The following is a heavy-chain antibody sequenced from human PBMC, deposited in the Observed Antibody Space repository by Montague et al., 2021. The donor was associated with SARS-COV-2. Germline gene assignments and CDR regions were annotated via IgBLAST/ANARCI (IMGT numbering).Heavy chain of an antibody. CDR2: IYYTGST. J-gene: IGHJ3*01. CDR3: ARPGRGYSYGLDAFEV. V-gene: IGHV4-39*01. D-gene: IGHD5-18*01. CDR1: GGSISSSIYY. Sequence: SETLSLTCTVSGGSISSSIYYWGWIRQPPGKGLEWIGGIYYTGSTYYNPSLKSRVTISMNTSNNQFFLKLTSVTAADTAVYYCARPGRGYSYGLDAFEVWGQGTMVTVSS.